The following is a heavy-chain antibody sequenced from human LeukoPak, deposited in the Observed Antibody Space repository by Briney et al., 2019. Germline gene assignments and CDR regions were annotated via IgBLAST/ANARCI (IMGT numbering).Heavy chain of an antibody. V-gene: IGHV3-66*01. Sequence: PGGSLRLSCAASGFTVSSNCMSWVRQAPGKGLEWVSVIYSGGSTYYADSVKGRFTISRDNSKNTLYLQMNSLRAEDTAVYYCASTLAVAGDYYFDYWGQGTLVTVSS. CDR2: IYSGGST. CDR1: GFTVSSNC. CDR3: ASTLAVAGDYYFDY. D-gene: IGHD6-19*01. J-gene: IGHJ4*02.